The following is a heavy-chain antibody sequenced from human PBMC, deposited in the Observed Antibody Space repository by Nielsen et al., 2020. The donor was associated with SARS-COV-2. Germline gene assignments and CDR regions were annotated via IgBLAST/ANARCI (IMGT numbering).Heavy chain of an antibody. J-gene: IGHJ6*03. D-gene: IGHD1-26*01. CDR3: ARSDKGSYYYYYYYMDV. CDR1: GYTFTSHY. V-gene: IGHV1-69*13. Sequence: SVKVSCKASGYTFTSHYMHWVRQAPGQGLEWMGGIIPIFGTANYAQKFQGRVTITADESTSTAYMELSSLRSEDTAVYYCARSDKGSYYYYYYYMDVWGKGTTVTVSS. CDR2: IIPIFGTA.